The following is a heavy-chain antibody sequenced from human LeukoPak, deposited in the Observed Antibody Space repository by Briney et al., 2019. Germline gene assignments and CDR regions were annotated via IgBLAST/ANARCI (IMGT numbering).Heavy chain of an antibody. CDR1: GFTFSGHA. CDR3: AAQKGEQWLVPFDY. Sequence: GGSLRLSCADSGFTFSGHAMSWVRQAPGKGLQWVSAISGSGGSTYYADSVKGRLTISRDNSKNTLYLQMNSLRAEDTAVYYCAAQKGEQWLVPFDYWGQGTLVTVAS. J-gene: IGHJ4*02. D-gene: IGHD6-19*01. V-gene: IGHV3-23*01. CDR2: ISGSGGST.